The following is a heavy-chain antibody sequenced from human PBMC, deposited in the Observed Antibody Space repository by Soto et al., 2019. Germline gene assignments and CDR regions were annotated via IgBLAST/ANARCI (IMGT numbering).Heavy chain of an antibody. CDR1: GGSFSGYY. V-gene: IGHV4-34*01. J-gene: IGHJ5*02. CDR3: ARDRLPAMVRGVTLNGWFDP. Sequence: QVQLQQWGAGLLKPSETLSLTCAVYGGSFSGYYWSWIRQPPGKGLEWIGEINHSGSTNYNPSLKSRVTLSVDTSQNQCSLKLSSVTAADTAVYYCARDRLPAMVRGVTLNGWFDPWGQGTLVTVSS. D-gene: IGHD3-10*01. CDR2: INHSGST.